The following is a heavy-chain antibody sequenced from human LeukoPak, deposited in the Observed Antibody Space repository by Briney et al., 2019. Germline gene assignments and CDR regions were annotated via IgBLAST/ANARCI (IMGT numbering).Heavy chain of an antibody. D-gene: IGHD1-26*01. Sequence: PGGSLRLSCAASGFTFSNYWMHWVRQAPGKGLVWVSRINSDGRSTNYADSVKGRFTISRDNSKNTLYLQMNSLRVEDTAVYYCARDLGWELPENAFDIWGQGTMVTVSS. J-gene: IGHJ3*02. CDR2: INSDGRST. V-gene: IGHV3-74*01. CDR3: ARDLGWELPENAFDI. CDR1: GFTFSNYW.